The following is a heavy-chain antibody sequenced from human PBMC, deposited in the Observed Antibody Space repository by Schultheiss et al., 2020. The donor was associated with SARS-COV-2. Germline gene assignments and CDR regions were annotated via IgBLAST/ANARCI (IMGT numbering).Heavy chain of an antibody. CDR1: GFTVSSNY. Sequence: GGSLRLSCAASGFTVSSNYMSWVRQAPGKGLEWVSAISGSGGSTYYADSVKGRFTISRDNAKNSLYLQMNSLRAEDTAVYYCARDQDYGDDFDYWGQGTLVTVSS. V-gene: IGHV3-21*01. J-gene: IGHJ4*02. CDR3: ARDQDYGDDFDY. CDR2: ISGSGGST. D-gene: IGHD4-17*01.